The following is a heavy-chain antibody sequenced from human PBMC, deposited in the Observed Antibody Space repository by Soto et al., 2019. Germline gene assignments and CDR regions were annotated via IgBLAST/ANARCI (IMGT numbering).Heavy chain of an antibody. J-gene: IGHJ6*02. CDR2: INPKSGGA. V-gene: IGHV1-2*04. D-gene: IGHD5-18*01. CDR3: ARVRGRGYNYDASEYYYYGMDV. Sequence: QVQLVQSGAEVKKPGASVKVSCKASGYSFTDYYIHWVRQAPGQGLEWMGWINPKSGGANYAQKFQDWVTITRDTFISTAYMELPRLRSDDTAVYYCARVRGRGYNYDASEYYYYGMDVWGQGTTVTVSS. CDR1: GYSFTDYY.